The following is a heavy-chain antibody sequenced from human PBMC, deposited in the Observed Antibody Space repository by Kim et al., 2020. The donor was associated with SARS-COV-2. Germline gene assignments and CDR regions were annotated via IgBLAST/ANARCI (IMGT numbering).Heavy chain of an antibody. V-gene: IGHV4-30-2*01. CDR2: IYHSGST. J-gene: IGHJ4*02. CDR1: GGSISSGGYS. D-gene: IGHD1-7*01. CDR3: ARAVTGTTGPFDY. Sequence: SETLSLTCAVSGGSISSGGYSWSWIRQPPGKGLEWIGYIYHSGSTYYNPSLKSRVTISVDRSKNQFSLKLSSVTAADTAVYYCARAVTGTTGPFDYWGQG.